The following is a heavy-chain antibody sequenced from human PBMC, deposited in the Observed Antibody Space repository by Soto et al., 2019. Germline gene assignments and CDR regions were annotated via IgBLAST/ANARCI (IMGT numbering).Heavy chain of an antibody. Sequence: SGGSLRLSCAASGFTFSSYGMHWVRQAPGKGLEWVAVISYDGSNKYYADSVKGRFTISRDNSKNTLYLQMNSLRAEDTAVFYCAKDLYNWNDVYYFDYWGQGTLVTVSS. CDR2: ISYDGSNK. J-gene: IGHJ4*02. CDR3: AKDLYNWNDVYYFDY. V-gene: IGHV3-30*18. D-gene: IGHD1-20*01. CDR1: GFTFSSYG.